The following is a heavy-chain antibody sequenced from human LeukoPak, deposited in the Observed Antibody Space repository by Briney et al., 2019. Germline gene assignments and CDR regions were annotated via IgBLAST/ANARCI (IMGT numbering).Heavy chain of an antibody. CDR1: GYTFFGYY. Sequence: ASVKVSCKPSGYTFFGYYMNWVRQAPGQGLEWMGWINPKNGGANYAPSFQGRVTMTRDRSITTVYMELTRLTSDDTAVYYCARASFWESPINWFDPWGQGTLVTVSS. V-gene: IGHV1-2*07. CDR2: INPKNGGA. J-gene: IGHJ5*02. CDR3: ARASFWESPINWFDP. D-gene: IGHD3-16*01.